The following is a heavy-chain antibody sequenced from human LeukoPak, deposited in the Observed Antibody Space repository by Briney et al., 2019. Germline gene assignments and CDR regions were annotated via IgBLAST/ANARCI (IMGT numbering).Heavy chain of an antibody. CDR1: GDTFGSYG. CDR3: ARAHSKGFVSSWDY. J-gene: IGHJ4*02. D-gene: IGHD6-13*01. CDR2: IIPILDMP. V-gene: IGHV1-69*04. Sequence: GASVKVSCKASGDTFGSYGFSWVRQAPGQGLEWMGRIIPILDMPTYTQKFKDRVTITADKSTSTVYMEVSSLTSEDTAVYYCARAHSKGFVSSWDYWGQGTLVTVSS.